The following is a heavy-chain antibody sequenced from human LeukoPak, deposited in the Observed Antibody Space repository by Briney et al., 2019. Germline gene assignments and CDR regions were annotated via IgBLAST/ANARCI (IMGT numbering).Heavy chain of an antibody. J-gene: IGHJ4*02. Sequence: KSGPTLVHPTRPLTLTCAFSGFSLTTRGVNVGWVRPPQGKALEWHALIYWDDDKRYSPSLRTRLTISKDTSKNQVVLTMTNMDPVDTATYYCAHSDSDTSSSWIYFDYWGQGTLVTVSS. D-gene: IGHD6-13*01. CDR2: IYWDDDK. V-gene: IGHV2-5*02. CDR3: AHSDSDTSSSWIYFDY. CDR1: GFSLTTRGVN.